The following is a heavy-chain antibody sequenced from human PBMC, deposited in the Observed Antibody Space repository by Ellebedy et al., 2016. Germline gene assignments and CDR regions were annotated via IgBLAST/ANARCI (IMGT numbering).Heavy chain of an antibody. V-gene: IGHV3-11*04. CDR2: ISSSSSTI. Sequence: GGSLRLSXAASGFTFSDYYMNWIRQAPGKGLEWVSDISSSSSTIYYADSVKGRFTISRDNAKNSLFLQMNSLRAEDTAVYYCARAQYSGHDQIGDAFDIWGQGTMVTVSS. CDR1: GFTFSDYY. D-gene: IGHD5-12*01. J-gene: IGHJ3*02. CDR3: ARAQYSGHDQIGDAFDI.